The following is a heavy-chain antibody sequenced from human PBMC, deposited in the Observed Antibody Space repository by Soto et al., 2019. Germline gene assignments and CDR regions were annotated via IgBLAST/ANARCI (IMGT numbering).Heavy chain of an antibody. CDR1: GYTFTSYG. D-gene: IGHD3-3*01. Sequence: QVQLVQSGAEVKKPGASVKVSCKASGYTFTSYGISWVRQAPGQGLEWMGWISAYNGNTNYAQKLQGIVTMTTDTSTSTAYMELRSLRSDDTAVYYCAKQLYDFWSGYYSVNIPFDYWGQGTLVTVSS. CDR3: AKQLYDFWSGYYSVNIPFDY. J-gene: IGHJ4*02. CDR2: ISAYNGNT. V-gene: IGHV1-18*01.